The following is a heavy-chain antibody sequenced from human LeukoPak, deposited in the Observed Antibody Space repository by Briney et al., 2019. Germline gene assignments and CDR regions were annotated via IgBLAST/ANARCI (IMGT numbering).Heavy chain of an antibody. J-gene: IGHJ6*02. CDR2: ISYDGSNK. Sequence: GGSLRLSCAASGFTFSSYGMHWVRQAPGKGLEWVAVISYDGSNKYYADSVKGRFTISRDNSKNTLYLQMNSLRAEDTAVYYCAKDHSLYYYYGMDVWGQGTTVTDSS. CDR1: GFTFSSYG. V-gene: IGHV3-30*18. CDR3: AKDHSLYYYYGMDV.